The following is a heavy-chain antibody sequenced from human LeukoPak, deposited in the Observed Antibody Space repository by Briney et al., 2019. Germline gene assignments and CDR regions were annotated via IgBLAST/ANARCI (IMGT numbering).Heavy chain of an antibody. CDR1: GGTFSSYA. D-gene: IGHD2-15*01. J-gene: IGHJ4*02. CDR3: NVVVAATVLDY. V-gene: IGHV1-69*13. Sequence: ASVKVSCKASGGTFSSYAISWVRQAPGQGLEWMGGIIPIFGTANYAQKFQGRVTITADESTSTAYMELSSPRSEDTAVYYCNVVVAATVLDYWGQGTLVTVSS. CDR2: IIPIFGTA.